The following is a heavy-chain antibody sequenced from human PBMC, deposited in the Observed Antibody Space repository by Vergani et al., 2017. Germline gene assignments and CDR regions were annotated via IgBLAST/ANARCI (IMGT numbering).Heavy chain of an antibody. CDR3: ARGYCTGGSCYSLFDY. J-gene: IGHJ4*02. V-gene: IGHV3-33*01. Sequence: QVHLVESGGGVVQPGRSLRLSCAASGFTFSSYGMHWVRQAPGKGLEWVAVIWYDGADKYYADSVKGRFTISRDNSKNTLYLQMNSLRAEDTAVYYCARGYCTGGSCYSLFDYWGQGTLVTVSS. CDR2: IWYDGADK. CDR1: GFTFSSYG. D-gene: IGHD2-15*01.